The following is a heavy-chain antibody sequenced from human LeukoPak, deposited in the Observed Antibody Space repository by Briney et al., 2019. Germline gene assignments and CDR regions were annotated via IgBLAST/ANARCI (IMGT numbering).Heavy chain of an antibody. CDR1: EFMFSSYG. D-gene: IGHD3-10*01. CDR3: ARDSSNGPGRSSYGMDV. Sequence: GRSLRLSCVASEFMFSSYGMHWVRQAPGKGLEWVAVIWFDGSKKNYGDSVKGRFTISRDNSKNTLYLQMNSLRAEDTAVYYCARDSSNGPGRSSYGMDVWGQGTTVTVS. V-gene: IGHV3-33*01. CDR2: IWFDGSKK. J-gene: IGHJ6*02.